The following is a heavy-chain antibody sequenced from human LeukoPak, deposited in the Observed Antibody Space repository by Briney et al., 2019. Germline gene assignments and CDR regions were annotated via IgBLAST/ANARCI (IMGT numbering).Heavy chain of an antibody. CDR2: INHSGST. Sequence: SETLSLTCAVYGGSFSGYYWSWIRQPPGKGLEWIGEINHSGSTNYNPSLKSRVTISVDTSKNQFSLKLSSVTAADTAVYYCASLGSSVAAAFDIWGQGTVVTVSS. J-gene: IGHJ3*02. V-gene: IGHV4-34*01. CDR1: GGSFSGYY. D-gene: IGHD6-19*01. CDR3: ASLGSSVAAAFDI.